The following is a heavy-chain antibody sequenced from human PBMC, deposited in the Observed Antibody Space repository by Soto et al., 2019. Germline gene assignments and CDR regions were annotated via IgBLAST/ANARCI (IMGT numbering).Heavy chain of an antibody. J-gene: IGHJ6*02. CDR3: ARDCPLSIAGPNYYYGMDV. D-gene: IGHD6-6*01. Sequence: PGGSLRLSCAASGFTFSSYAMHWVRQAPGKGLEWVAVISYDGSNKYYADSVKGRFTISRDNSKNTLYLQMNSLRAEDTAVYSCARDCPLSIAGPNYYYGMDVWGQGTTVTVSS. CDR2: ISYDGSNK. CDR1: GFTFSSYA. V-gene: IGHV3-30-3*01.